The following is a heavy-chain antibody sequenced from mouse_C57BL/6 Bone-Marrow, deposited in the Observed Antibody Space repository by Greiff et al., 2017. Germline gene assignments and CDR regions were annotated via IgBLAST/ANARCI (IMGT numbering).Heavy chain of an antibody. CDR1: GYAISTYW. Sequence: QVQLQQSGAELVKPGASVKISCKVSGYAISTYWMNWVKQRPGKGLAWIGQLYPGNGDTNYNGKFQGKATLTADKSSSTAYMQLSSLTFEDSSFYCCARDWDYFDYGGQGTTLTVSS. D-gene: IGHD4-1*01. CDR2: LYPGNGDT. CDR3: ARDWDYFDY. J-gene: IGHJ2*01. V-gene: IGHV1-80*01.